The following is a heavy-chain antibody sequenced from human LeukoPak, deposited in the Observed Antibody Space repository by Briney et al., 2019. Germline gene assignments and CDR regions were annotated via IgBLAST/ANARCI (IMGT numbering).Heavy chain of an antibody. J-gene: IGHJ4*02. Sequence: PGGSLRLSCAASGFTFSSYAMSWVRQAPGKGLEWVSRINDDGSITTDADSVKGRFTIFRDNAKNTLYLQMNSLRAEDTAVYYCAREGRDYGGNPFDYWGQGTLVTVSS. V-gene: IGHV3-74*01. D-gene: IGHD4-23*01. CDR1: GFTFSSYA. CDR2: INDDGSIT. CDR3: AREGRDYGGNPFDY.